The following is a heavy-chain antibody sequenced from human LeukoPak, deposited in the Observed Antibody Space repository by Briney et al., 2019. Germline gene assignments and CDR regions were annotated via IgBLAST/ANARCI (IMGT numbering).Heavy chain of an antibody. CDR3: AGQSLLSPLFDY. D-gene: IGHD2-2*01. CDR2: INHSGST. CDR1: GGSFSGYY. V-gene: IGHV4-34*01. Sequence: SETLSLTCAVYGGSFSGYYWSWIRQPPGKGLEWIGEINHSGSTNYNPSLRSRVTVSVHTSKNQLSLMLSSVTAADTAVYYCAGQSLLSPLFDYWGQGTLVTVSS. J-gene: IGHJ4*02.